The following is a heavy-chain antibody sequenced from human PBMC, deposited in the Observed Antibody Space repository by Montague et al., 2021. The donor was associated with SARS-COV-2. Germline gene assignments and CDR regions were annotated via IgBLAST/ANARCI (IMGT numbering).Heavy chain of an antibody. CDR2: ISGSGGST. V-gene: IGHV3-23*01. J-gene: IGHJ6*02. CDR1: GFTFSSYA. Sequence: SLRLSCAASGFTFSSYAMSWVRQAPGKGLEWVSAISGSGGSTYYADSVKDRFTISRDNSKNTLYLQMNSLRAEDTAVYYCAKVGSSWYHGYYYGMDVWGQGTTVTVSS. D-gene: IGHD6-13*01. CDR3: AKVGSSWYHGYYYGMDV.